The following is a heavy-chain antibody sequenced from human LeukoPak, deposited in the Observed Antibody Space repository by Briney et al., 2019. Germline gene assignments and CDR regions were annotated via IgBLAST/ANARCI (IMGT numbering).Heavy chain of an antibody. J-gene: IGHJ2*01. Sequence: GGSLRLSCAASGFTFSSYWMSWVRQAPGKGLEWVANIKQRGSEKDYVDSVEGRFSISRDNAKNSLFLQMSSLGVEDTAVYYCAKDFGFLWSGGYFDLWGRGTLVTVSS. CDR3: AKDFGFLWSGGYFDL. CDR1: GFTFSSYW. D-gene: IGHD2-21*01. V-gene: IGHV3-7*01. CDR2: IKQRGSEK.